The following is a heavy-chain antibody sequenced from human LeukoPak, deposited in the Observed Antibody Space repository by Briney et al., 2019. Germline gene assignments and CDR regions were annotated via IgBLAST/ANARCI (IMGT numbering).Heavy chain of an antibody. CDR2: ISGSGGST. Sequence: PGGSLRLSCAASGFTFSSYAMSWVRQAPGKGLEWVSAISGSGGSTYYADSVKGRFTISRDNAKNSLYLQMNSLRAEDTAVYYCARDNQPLLENWGQGTLVTVSS. D-gene: IGHD2-2*01. J-gene: IGHJ4*02. CDR1: GFTFSSYA. V-gene: IGHV3-23*01. CDR3: ARDNQPLLEN.